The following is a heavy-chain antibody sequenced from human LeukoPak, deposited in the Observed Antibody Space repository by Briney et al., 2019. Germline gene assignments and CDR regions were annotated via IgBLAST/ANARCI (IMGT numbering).Heavy chain of an antibody. V-gene: IGHV4-59*01. CDR2: VYYSGST. Sequence: PSETLSLTCNVSGVSISTYYWSWIRQSPGKGLEWIGNVYYSGSTSYNPSLKSRVTISVDTSKKQFSLKLSSVTAADTAFYYCARYIVSYPHDAFDIWGQGTMVTVSS. CDR1: GVSISTYY. CDR3: ARYIVSYPHDAFDI. J-gene: IGHJ3*02. D-gene: IGHD1-26*01.